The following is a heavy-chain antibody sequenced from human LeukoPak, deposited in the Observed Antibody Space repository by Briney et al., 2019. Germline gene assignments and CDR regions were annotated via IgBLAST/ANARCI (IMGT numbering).Heavy chain of an antibody. V-gene: IGHV3-11*03. CDR3: VRGNWRGAPL. CDR2: ISGSRSYT. CDR1: GFTFSDYY. Sequence: KAGGSLRLSCAASGFTFSDYYMSWIRQAPGKGLEWVSYISGSRSYTNYADSVKGRFTISRDNAKNSLYLEMNSLRAEDTAVYYCVRGNWRGAPLWGQGTLVTVSS. J-gene: IGHJ4*02. D-gene: IGHD1-26*01.